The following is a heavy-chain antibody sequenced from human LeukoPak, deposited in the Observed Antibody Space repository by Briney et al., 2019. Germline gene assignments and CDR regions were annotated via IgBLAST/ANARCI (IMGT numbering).Heavy chain of an antibody. J-gene: IGHJ4*02. CDR2: IWYDGSNK. CDR1: GFTFSSYG. CDR3: ARERAENSYSSSWDAFDY. D-gene: IGHD6-13*01. V-gene: IGHV3-33*01. Sequence: GGSLRLSCAASGFTFSSYGMHWVRQAPGKGLEWVAVIWYDGSNKYYADSVKGRFTTSRDNSKNTLYLQMNSLRAEDTAVYYCARERAENSYSSSWDAFDYWGQGTLVTVSS.